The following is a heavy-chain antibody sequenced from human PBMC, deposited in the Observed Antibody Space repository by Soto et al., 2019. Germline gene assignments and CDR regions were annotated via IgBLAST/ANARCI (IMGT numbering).Heavy chain of an antibody. CDR3: ARDLEGRTMDYYYYGMDV. V-gene: IGHV1-69*13. CDR1: GGTFSSYA. Sequence: ASVKVSCKASGGTFSSYAIGWVRQASGQGLEWMGGVIPIFGTANYAQKFQGRVTITADESTSTAYMELSSLRSEDTAVYYCARDLEGRTMDYYYYGMDVWGQGTTVTVSS. D-gene: IGHD3-10*01. J-gene: IGHJ6*02. CDR2: VIPIFGTA.